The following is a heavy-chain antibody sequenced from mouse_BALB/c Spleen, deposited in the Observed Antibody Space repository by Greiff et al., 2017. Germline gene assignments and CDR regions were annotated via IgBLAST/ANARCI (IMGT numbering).Heavy chain of an antibody. J-gene: IGHJ3*01. CDR1: GFTFSSYG. Sequence: DVKLVESGGDLVKPGGSLKLSCAASGFTFSSYGMSWVRQTPDKRLEWVATISSGGSYTYYPDSVKGRFTISRDNAKNTLYLQMSSLKSEDTAMYYCARQGGNYPWFAYWGQGTLVTVSA. D-gene: IGHD2-1*01. V-gene: IGHV5-6*02. CDR2: ISSGGSYT. CDR3: ARQGGNYPWFAY.